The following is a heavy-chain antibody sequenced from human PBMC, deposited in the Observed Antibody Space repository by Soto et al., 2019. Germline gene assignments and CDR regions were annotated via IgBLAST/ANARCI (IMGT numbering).Heavy chain of an antibody. Sequence: ASVKVSCKASGYTFTSYGISWVRQAPGQGLEWMGWISAYNGNTNYAQKLQGRVTMTTDTSTSTAYMELRSLRSDDTAVYYCASSRETIFGVAGLSLSFDYWGQGTLVTVSS. CDR2: ISAYNGNT. CDR3: ASSRETIFGVAGLSLSFDY. CDR1: GYTFTSYG. J-gene: IGHJ4*02. D-gene: IGHD3-3*01. V-gene: IGHV1-18*01.